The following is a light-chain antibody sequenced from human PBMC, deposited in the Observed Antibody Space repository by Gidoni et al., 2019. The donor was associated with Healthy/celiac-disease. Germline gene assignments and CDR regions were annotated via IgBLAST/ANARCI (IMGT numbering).Light chain of an antibody. CDR3: QQYGSS. CDR1: QSVSSSY. J-gene: IGKJ4*01. CDR2: GAS. Sequence: EIVLTQSPGTLSLSPGERATLSCRASQSVSSSYLAWYQQKPGQAPRLLIYGASSRATGLPDRFSGSVSVTDFTLTLSRLEPEDFAVYYCQQYGSSFGGGTKVEIK. V-gene: IGKV3-20*01.